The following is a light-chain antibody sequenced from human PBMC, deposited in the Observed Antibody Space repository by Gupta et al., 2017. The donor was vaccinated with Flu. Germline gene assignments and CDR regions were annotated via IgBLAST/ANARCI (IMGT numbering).Light chain of an antibody. J-gene: IGLJ1*01. CDR1: ALPKKF. Sequence: SPGQTARITCSGDALPKKFAYWYQQRSGQALVLVIYEDNKRPSGIPELFYGASSATIAKTTISGPQVEDDDYYYCYSTDSSGYVFGSGTKVTVL. CDR3: YSTDSSGYV. V-gene: IGLV3-10*03. CDR2: EDN.